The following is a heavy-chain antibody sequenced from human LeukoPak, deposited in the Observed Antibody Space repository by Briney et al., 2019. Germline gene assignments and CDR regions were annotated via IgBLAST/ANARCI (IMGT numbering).Heavy chain of an antibody. Sequence: VGSLRLSCAASGSTFNDYYMSWIRQAPGKGLEWVSCISSSGTTKYYADSVKGRFTISRDNAKKSMYLQMNSLRAEDTAVYYCARVRSRNWYDAFDIWGQGTMVTVSS. CDR3: ARVRSRNWYDAFDI. V-gene: IGHV3-11*04. J-gene: IGHJ3*02. CDR1: GSTFNDYY. CDR2: ISSSGTTK. D-gene: IGHD1-1*01.